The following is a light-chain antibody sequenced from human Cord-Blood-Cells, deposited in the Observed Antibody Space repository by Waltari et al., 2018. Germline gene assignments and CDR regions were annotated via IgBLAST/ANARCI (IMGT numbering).Light chain of an antibody. J-gene: IGLJ1*01. Sequence: QAVVTQEPSLTVSPGGTVTLTCGSRTGAVTSGHYPYWFQQKPGQAPRTLIYDTSNKHSRTPSRFSGSLLGGKAALTLSGAQPEDEAEYYCLLSYSGAPYVFGTGTKVTVL. V-gene: IGLV7-46*01. CDR3: LLSYSGAPYV. CDR2: DTS. CDR1: TGAVTSGHY.